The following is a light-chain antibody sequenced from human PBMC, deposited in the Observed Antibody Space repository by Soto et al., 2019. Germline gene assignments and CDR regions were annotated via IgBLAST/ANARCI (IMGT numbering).Light chain of an antibody. Sequence: QSALTQPASVSGSPGQSITISCTGTSSDVGGYNYVSWYQQHPGKAPKLMIYEVSNRPSGVSNRFSGSKSGNTASLIISGLQAEDEADYYCSSYTSSSTPYFVFGTGTKLTVL. CDR3: SSYTSSSTPYFV. CDR2: EVS. J-gene: IGLJ1*01. CDR1: SSDVGGYNY. V-gene: IGLV2-14*01.